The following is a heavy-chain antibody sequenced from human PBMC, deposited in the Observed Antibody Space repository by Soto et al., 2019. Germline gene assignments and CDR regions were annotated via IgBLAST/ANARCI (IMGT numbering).Heavy chain of an antibody. Sequence: QITLKEAGPTLVKPTQTLTLTCTFSGFSLTTRGVGVGWIRQPPGKAQECLALIYWDDEKRYSPSLQSRLSITKDTSKNQVVLTMTNVDPVDTATYYCAHIPNYYQYDWFDPWGQGTLVSVSS. V-gene: IGHV2-5*02. D-gene: IGHD3-16*01. J-gene: IGHJ5*02. CDR3: AHIPNYYQYDWFDP. CDR2: IYWDDEK. CDR1: GFSLTTRGVG.